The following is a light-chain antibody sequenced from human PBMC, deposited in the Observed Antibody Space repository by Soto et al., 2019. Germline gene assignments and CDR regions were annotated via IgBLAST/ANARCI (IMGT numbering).Light chain of an antibody. Sequence: QSFLTQPASVSGSPGRSITISCAGTSSDIGNYDFVSWYQQVPGTAPKAMIYEVSSRPSGVSNRFSGSKSGNTASLTISGLQAEDEAYYYCSSYTTSTSFILFGGGTKVTVL. J-gene: IGLJ2*01. CDR2: EVS. CDR1: SSDIGNYDF. V-gene: IGLV2-14*01. CDR3: SSYTTSTSFIL.